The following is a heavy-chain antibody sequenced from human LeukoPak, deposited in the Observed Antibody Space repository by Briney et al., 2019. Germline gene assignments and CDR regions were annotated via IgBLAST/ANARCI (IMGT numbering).Heavy chain of an antibody. V-gene: IGHV3-7*04. CDR3: TRDALFGSGRTHLDF. CDR2: IKHDGSEA. Sequence: GGSLRLSCAASGFSFSAYWMSWVRQAPGKGLEWVANIKHDGSEAHYVDSVKGRFTISRDNAKNSLSLQMNSLNVDDTGVYFCTRDALFGSGRTHLDFWSQGTLVSVSS. D-gene: IGHD3-10*01. J-gene: IGHJ4*02. CDR1: GFSFSAYW.